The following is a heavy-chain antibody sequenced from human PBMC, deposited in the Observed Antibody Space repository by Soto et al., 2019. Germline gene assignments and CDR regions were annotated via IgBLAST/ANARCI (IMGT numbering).Heavy chain of an antibody. D-gene: IGHD6-6*01. Sequence: QVHLVQSGAEVKKPGSSVKVSCKTSGGTISTYVINCVRQAPGQGLEWMGRIIPALGAADYAQKFQDRLTITADKSTSTAYMELSSLRSDDTAVYYCARGGQQVVSFDYWGQGTLVAVSS. J-gene: IGHJ4*02. V-gene: IGHV1-69*08. CDR1: GGTISTYV. CDR2: IIPALGAA. CDR3: ARGGQQVVSFDY.